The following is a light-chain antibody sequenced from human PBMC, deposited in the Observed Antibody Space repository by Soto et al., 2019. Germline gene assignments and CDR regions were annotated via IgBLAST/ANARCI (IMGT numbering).Light chain of an antibody. CDR2: DIS. CDR3: QQRSDAVYT. CDR1: QSVSSS. Sequence: EIVLTQSPATLSLSPGERATLSCRASQSVSSSLARYQQKPGQAPRLLIYDISNRATGIPDRFSGSGSGTDLTLTISSLDPEDFAVYYCQQRSDAVYTFGQGTKLEIK. V-gene: IGKV3-11*01. J-gene: IGKJ2*01.